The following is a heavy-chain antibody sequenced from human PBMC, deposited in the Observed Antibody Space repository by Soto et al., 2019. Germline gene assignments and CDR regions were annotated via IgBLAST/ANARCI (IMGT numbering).Heavy chain of an antibody. Sequence: LRLSCAASGFTLSSYAMSWVRQAPGKGLEWVSAISSSGGSTYYADSVKGRFTISRDNSKNTLYLQMNSLRAEDTAVYYCAKAKDSSSWYPVYFQHWGQGTLVTVSS. CDR2: ISSSGGST. CDR1: GFTLSSYA. CDR3: AKAKDSSSWYPVYFQH. D-gene: IGHD6-13*01. V-gene: IGHV3-23*01. J-gene: IGHJ1*01.